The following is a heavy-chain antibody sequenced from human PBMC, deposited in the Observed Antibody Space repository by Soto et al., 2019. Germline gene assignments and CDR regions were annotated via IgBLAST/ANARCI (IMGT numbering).Heavy chain of an antibody. V-gene: IGHV3-23*01. Sequence: EVQLLESGGGLVQPGGSLRLSCAASGFTFSSYAMSWVRQAPGRGLEWVSAISGSGGSTYYADSVKGRFTISRDNSKKTLYLQMNSLRAEDTAVYYCAKHDGRAVAGTGFIGYWGQGTLVTVSS. CDR1: GFTFSSYA. J-gene: IGHJ4*02. CDR3: AKHDGRAVAGTGFIGY. CDR2: ISGSGGST. D-gene: IGHD6-19*01.